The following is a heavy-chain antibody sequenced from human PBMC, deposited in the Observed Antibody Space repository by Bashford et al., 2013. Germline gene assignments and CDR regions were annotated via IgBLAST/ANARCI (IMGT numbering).Heavy chain of an antibody. CDR2: IYHTGST. Sequence: SETLSLTCTVSGGSISSSTDYWGWIRQPPGKGLEWIGNIYHTGSTYYSPSLRSRVTISLDTSKNDFSLRLTSVTAADTAIYFCTKSRGNYVNDAFDVWGQGTMVTVSS. V-gene: IGHV4-39*07. D-gene: IGHD4-23*01. CDR1: GGSISSSTDY. J-gene: IGHJ3*01. CDR3: TKSRGNYVNDAFDV.